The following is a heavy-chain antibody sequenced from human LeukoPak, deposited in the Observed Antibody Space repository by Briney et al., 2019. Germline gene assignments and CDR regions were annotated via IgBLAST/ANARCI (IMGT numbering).Heavy chain of an antibody. CDR3: ARLEEDYDILTGYYPRPDYGMDV. CDR2: ISSTSTTL. Sequence: PGGSLRLSCAASGFTFSSSSTNWVRQAPGKGLEWVSYISSTSTTLYYADSVRGRFTISRDNAKNSLYLQMNSLRAEDTAVYYCARLEEDYDILTGYYPRPDYGMDVWGQGTTVTVSS. J-gene: IGHJ6*02. D-gene: IGHD3-9*01. V-gene: IGHV3-48*01. CDR1: GFTFSSSS.